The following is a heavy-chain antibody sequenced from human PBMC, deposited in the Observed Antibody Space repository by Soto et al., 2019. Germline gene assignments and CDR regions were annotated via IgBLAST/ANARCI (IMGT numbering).Heavy chain of an antibody. Sequence: QVPLVQSGAEVKKPGASVKVSCKTSGYTFITSTIHWLRQAPGQRLEWMGWINHGTGNTKFSQTCQGRVTLTRDTSDSTAYSELRSLTSEDTAVFSFARGERFSSSFYHFEDWGQGTLVTVSS. CDR1: GYTFITST. CDR3: ARGERFSSSFYHFED. V-gene: IGHV1-3*01. CDR2: INHGTGNT. D-gene: IGHD6-19*01. J-gene: IGHJ4*02.